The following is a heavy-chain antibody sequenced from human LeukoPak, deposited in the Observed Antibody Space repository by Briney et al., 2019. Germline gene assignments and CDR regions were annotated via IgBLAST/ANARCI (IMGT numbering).Heavy chain of an antibody. Sequence: ASVTVSCKASGYTFTSYYMHWVRQAPGQGLEWMGIINPSGGSTSYAQKFQGRVTMTRDTSTSTVYMELSSLRSEDTAVYYCARGGATYYYDSSGYYADYWGQGTLVTVSS. CDR1: GYTFTSYY. CDR2: INPSGGST. CDR3: ARGGATYYYDSSGYYADY. V-gene: IGHV1-46*01. J-gene: IGHJ4*02. D-gene: IGHD3-22*01.